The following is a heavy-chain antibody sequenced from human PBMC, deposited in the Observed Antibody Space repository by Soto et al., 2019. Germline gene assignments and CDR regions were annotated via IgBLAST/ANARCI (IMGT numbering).Heavy chain of an antibody. J-gene: IGHJ6*02. CDR1: GYTFTGYY. D-gene: IGHD6-19*01. V-gene: IGHV1-2*04. Sequence: ASVKVSCKASGYTFTGYYMHWVRQAPGQGLEWMGWINPNSGGTNYAQKFQGWVTMTRDTSISTAYMELSRLRSDDTAVYYSARDSAYTSSGWYSWYGMDVWGQGTTVTVSS. CDR2: INPNSGGT. CDR3: ARDSAYTSSGWYSWYGMDV.